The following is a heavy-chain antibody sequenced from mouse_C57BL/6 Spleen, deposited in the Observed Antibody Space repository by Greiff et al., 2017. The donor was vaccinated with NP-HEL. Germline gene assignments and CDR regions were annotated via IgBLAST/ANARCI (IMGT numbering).Heavy chain of an antibody. D-gene: IGHD3-2*02. V-gene: IGHV10-1*01. Sequence: EVQGVESGGGLVQPKGSLKLSCAASGFSFNTYAMNWVRQAPGKGLEWVARIRSKSNNYATYYADSVKDRFTISRDDSESMLYLQMNNLKTEDTAMYYCVRHGGYYYAMDYWGQGTSVTVSS. CDR3: VRHGGYYYAMDY. CDR2: IRSKSNNYAT. J-gene: IGHJ4*01. CDR1: GFSFNTYA.